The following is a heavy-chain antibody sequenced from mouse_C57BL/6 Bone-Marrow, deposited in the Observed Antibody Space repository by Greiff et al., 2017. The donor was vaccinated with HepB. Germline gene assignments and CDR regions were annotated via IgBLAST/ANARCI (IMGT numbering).Heavy chain of an antibody. J-gene: IGHJ4*01. V-gene: IGHV5-9*01. CDR3: ARHGVYAMDY. CDR1: GFTFSSYT. Sequence: EVQRVESGGGLVKPGGSLKLSCAASGFTFSSYTMSWVRQTPEERLEWVATISGGGGNTYYPDSVKGRFTISRDNAKNTLYLQMSSLRSEDTALYECARHGVYAMDYWGQGTSVTVSS. CDR2: ISGGGGNT.